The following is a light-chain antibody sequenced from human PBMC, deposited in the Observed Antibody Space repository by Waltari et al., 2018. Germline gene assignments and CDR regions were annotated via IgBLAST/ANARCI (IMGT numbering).Light chain of an antibody. J-gene: IGKJ4*01. CDR3: QQRSNWPLT. CDR2: DAS. V-gene: IGKV3-11*01. CDR1: QSVSSY. Sequence: DIVLTQSPATLSLSPGERATLSCRASQSVSSYLAWYQHKTGQATRLLFYDASNRATGIPARFSGSGSGTDFTLTISSLEPEDFAVYYCQQRSNWPLTFGGGTKVEIK.